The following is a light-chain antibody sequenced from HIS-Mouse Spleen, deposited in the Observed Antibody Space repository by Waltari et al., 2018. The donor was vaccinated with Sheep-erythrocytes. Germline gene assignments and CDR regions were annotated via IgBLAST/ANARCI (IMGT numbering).Light chain of an antibody. V-gene: IGLV2-11*01. CDR3: CSYAGSYNHV. CDR1: ISDVGGYNY. Sequence: QSALTQPRSVSGSPGQSVTISCTGTISDVGGYNYVSRYQQHQGKAPKLMIYDVRKRPSGVPDRFSGSKSGNTASLTISGLQAEDEADYYCCSYAGSYNHVFATGTKVTVL. J-gene: IGLJ1*01. CDR2: DVR.